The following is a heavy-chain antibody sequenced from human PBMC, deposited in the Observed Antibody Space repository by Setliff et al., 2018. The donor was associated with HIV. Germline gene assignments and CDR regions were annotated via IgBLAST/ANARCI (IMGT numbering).Heavy chain of an antibody. CDR2: IHTSGST. Sequence: PSETLSLTCTVSGGSMNENHWSWIRQSPGKGLEWIAYIHTSGSTYFHPSFVSRVTISIDSSENQFSLKLRSLTAADTAVYFCARTGYAFDLWGPGTMVTVSS. CDR3: ARTGYAFDL. CDR1: GGSMNENH. J-gene: IGHJ3*01. V-gene: IGHV4-4*08.